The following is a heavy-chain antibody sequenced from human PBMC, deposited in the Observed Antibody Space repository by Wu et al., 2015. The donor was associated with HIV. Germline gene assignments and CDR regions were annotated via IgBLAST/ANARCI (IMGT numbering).Heavy chain of an antibody. Sequence: QVQLVQSGAEVKKPGASVKVSCKASGNTFTGYYMHWVRQAPGQGLEWMGIINPSGGSTSYAQKFQGRVTMTRDTSVSTAYMELSRLRSDDTAVYFCASGVGRCSKKIYHYMDVVGTKGPRSVVSS. V-gene: IGHV1-46*01. CDR2: INPSGGST. CDR1: GNTFTGYY. CDR3: ASGVGRCSKKIYHYMDV. D-gene: IGHD4-11*01. J-gene: IGHJ6*03.